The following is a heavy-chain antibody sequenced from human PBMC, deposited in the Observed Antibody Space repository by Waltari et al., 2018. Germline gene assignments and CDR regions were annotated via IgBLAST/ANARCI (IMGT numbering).Heavy chain of an antibody. CDR1: GYTLSEHY. Sequence: EVQLLHSGAELKEPGTTVRIPCKVSGYTLSEHYIHWAQQAPGKGLRWMGLVDPEDGETIYADNFQGRVTISADTSTDTAFMELSSLRSEDTAVFYCATALGDSSSASRPFDFWGQGTMITVSS. J-gene: IGHJ3*01. CDR3: ATALGDSSSASRPFDF. D-gene: IGHD6-19*01. V-gene: IGHV1-69-2*01. CDR2: VDPEDGET.